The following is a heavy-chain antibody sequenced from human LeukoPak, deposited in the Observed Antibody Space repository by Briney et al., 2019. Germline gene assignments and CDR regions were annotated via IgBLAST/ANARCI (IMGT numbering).Heavy chain of an antibody. Sequence: PGRSLRLSCAASGFTFSSYDIHWVRQAPGKGLEFVALISYDGNKKDYADSVKGRFTVSRANSNNTLSLQMDSLRVEDTAVYYCAREWGPQRNLDNWGQGTHVIVSS. CDR3: AREWGPQRNLDN. V-gene: IGHV3-30*03. J-gene: IGHJ4*02. CDR2: ISYDGNKK. CDR1: GFTFSSYD. D-gene: IGHD7-27*01.